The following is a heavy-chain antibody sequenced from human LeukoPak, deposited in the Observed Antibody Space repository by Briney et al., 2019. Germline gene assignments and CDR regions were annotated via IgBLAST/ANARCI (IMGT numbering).Heavy chain of an antibody. CDR1: GGSISSSSYY. CDR2: IYYSGST. J-gene: IGHJ4*02. D-gene: IGHD3-16*01. Sequence: SETLSLTCTVSGGSISSSSYYWGWIRQPPGKGLEWIGSIYYSGSTYYNPSLKSRVTISVDTSENQFSLKLSSVTAADTAVYYCARLITGARDYGLFDYWGQGTLVTVSS. CDR3: ARLITGARDYGLFDY. V-gene: IGHV4-39*01.